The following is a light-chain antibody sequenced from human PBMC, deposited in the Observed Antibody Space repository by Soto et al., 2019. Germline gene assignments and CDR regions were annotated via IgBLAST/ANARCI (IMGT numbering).Light chain of an antibody. CDR3: QQCNNWPPWT. CDR1: QSVSDK. CDR2: HAS. Sequence: EIVMTQSPATLSVSPGERATLSCRAGQSVSDKLAWYQQKPGQAPRLLIYHASTRATGIPARFSGSGSGTEFTLTISSLQSEDFAVYYCQQCNNWPPWTFGQGTKVDIK. J-gene: IGKJ1*01. V-gene: IGKV3-15*01.